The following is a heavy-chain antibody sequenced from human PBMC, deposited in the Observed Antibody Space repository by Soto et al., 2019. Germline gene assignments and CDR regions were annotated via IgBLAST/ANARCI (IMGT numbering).Heavy chain of an antibody. J-gene: IGHJ4*02. CDR3: ATMGLYCSGGSCYSDN. CDR2: IKNKGDGGTA. V-gene: IGHV3-15*01. CDR1: GFLFPNAW. D-gene: IGHD2-15*01. Sequence: EVQLVESGGGLVKPGGSLRLSCAGSGFLFPNAWMSWFRQAPGKGLECVGHIKNKGDGGTADHAAAVKGRSAISRDDSERMVFLQMNSLKVEDTAVYYCATMGLYCSGGSCYSDNWGQGALVTVSS.